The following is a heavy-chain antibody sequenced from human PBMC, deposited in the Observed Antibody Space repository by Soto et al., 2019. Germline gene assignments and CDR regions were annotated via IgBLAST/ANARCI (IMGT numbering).Heavy chain of an antibody. CDR2: IKSKTDGGTT. V-gene: IGHV3-15*01. CDR1: GFTFSNAW. J-gene: IGHJ6*03. CDR3: TTFNWSDIVVVAALPHYMDA. D-gene: IGHD2-15*01. Sequence: PGESLKISCAASGFTFSNAWMSWVRQAPGKGLEWVGRIKSKTDGGTTDYAAPVKGRFTISRDDSKNTLYLQMNSLKTEDTAVYYCTTFNWSDIVVVAALPHYMDAWGKGTTVTVSS.